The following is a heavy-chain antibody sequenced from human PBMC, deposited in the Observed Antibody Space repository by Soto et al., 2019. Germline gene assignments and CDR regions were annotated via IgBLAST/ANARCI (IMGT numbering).Heavy chain of an antibody. CDR2: IYYSGTT. J-gene: IGHJ4*01. Sequence: QLQLQESGPGLVKPSETLSLTCSVSGGPISSSSYYWGWIRQPPGKGLEWLGTIYYSGTTSYNPSLNTTVIITLDPSNNQLFPKQKTAAAPDTAVYYCPRHSEYYDTSGYEQRYGEYWGHGAQVIVSP. D-gene: IGHD3-22*01. CDR1: GGPISSSSYY. CDR3: PRHSEYYDTSGYEQRYGEY. V-gene: IGHV4-39*01.